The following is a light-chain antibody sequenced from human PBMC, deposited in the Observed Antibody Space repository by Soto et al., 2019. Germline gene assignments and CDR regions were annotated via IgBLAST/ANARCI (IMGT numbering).Light chain of an antibody. Sequence: AIQMTQSPSSLSASIGDRVTITCRASQDIRDDLGWYQQKPGKAPNLLIYAASNLQTGVPSRFSGSGSGTDFTLTISSLQPEDFVVYYCQQRSNWPLTFGQGTRLEIK. CDR3: QQRSNWPLT. CDR2: AAS. V-gene: IGKV1-6*01. CDR1: QDIRDD. J-gene: IGKJ5*01.